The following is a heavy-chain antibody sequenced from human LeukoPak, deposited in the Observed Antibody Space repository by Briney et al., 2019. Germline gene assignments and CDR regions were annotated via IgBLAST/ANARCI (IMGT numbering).Heavy chain of an antibody. J-gene: IGHJ4*02. CDR2: MSGSEIST. D-gene: IGHD3-16*01. CDR3: AKVTGGDMITYGGVDN. V-gene: IGHV3-23*01. CDR1: GFSFRNDS. Sequence: SGGSLRLSCAASGFSFRNDSMNWVRQAPWKGLEWVSAMSGSEISTYYADSVKGRFTISRGNPKNTLYLQMHSLRAEDTAIYYCAKVTGGDMITYGGVDNWGQGTLVTVSS.